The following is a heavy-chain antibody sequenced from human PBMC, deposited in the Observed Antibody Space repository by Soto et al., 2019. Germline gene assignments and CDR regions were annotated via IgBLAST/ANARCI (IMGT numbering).Heavy chain of an antibody. CDR3: ARVLGYCSSTSCYRDDDYYYGMDV. J-gene: IGHJ6*02. D-gene: IGHD2-2*02. Sequence: QVQLVESGGGVVQPGRSLRLSCAASGFTFSSYAMHWVRQAPGKGLEWVAVISYDGSNKYYADSVKGRFTISRDNSKNTLYLQMNSLRAEDTAVYYCARVLGYCSSTSCYRDDDYYYGMDVWGQGTTVTVSS. V-gene: IGHV3-30-3*01. CDR2: ISYDGSNK. CDR1: GFTFSSYA.